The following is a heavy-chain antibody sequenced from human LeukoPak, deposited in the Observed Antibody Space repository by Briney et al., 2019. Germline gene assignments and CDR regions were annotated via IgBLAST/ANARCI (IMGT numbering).Heavy chain of an antibody. Sequence: GGSVRLSCEASGFTFSSYCMHWVRQAPGRGLEGVAFIRHDGSNKYYADSVKGRFTITRDNSKKTVYLQVNSLRVDDTAVYYCAKDRWELFSSWAAYFLGYWRQGTLVTVS. CDR2: IRHDGSNK. J-gene: IGHJ4*02. V-gene: IGHV3-30*02. D-gene: IGHD6-13*01. CDR3: AKDRWELFSSWAAYFLGY. CDR1: GFTFSSYC.